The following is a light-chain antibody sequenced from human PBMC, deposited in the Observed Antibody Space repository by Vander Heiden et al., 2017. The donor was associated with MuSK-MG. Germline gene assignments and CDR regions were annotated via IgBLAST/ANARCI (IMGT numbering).Light chain of an antibody. CDR2: AAS. J-gene: IGKJ3*01. CDR1: RGISAY. CDR3: QQHDHYPSFT. V-gene: IGKV1-27*01. Sequence: DIQMTQYPSSLPGSVGDRVTITCRASRGISAYLAWNAQRQGKGPNLLITAASTSQSGDPSRFSGSGYGTDFTLPISSRQPDDVASYYCQQHDHYPSFTFGHGTKVDIK.